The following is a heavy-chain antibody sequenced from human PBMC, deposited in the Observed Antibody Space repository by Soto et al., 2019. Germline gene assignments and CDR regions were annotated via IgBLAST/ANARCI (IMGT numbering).Heavy chain of an antibody. J-gene: IGHJ4*02. V-gene: IGHV4-39*01. CDR3: ARYYGSGRSFDY. CDR2: IYYSRST. Sequence: QLQLQESGPGLVKPSETLSLTCTVSGGSISSSSYYWGWIRQPPGKGLEWIGSIYYSRSTYYNPSLKSRVTISVETSKNQFSLKVSSVTAADTAVYYCARYYGSGRSFDYWGQGTLVTVSS. CDR1: GGSISSSSYY. D-gene: IGHD3-10*01.